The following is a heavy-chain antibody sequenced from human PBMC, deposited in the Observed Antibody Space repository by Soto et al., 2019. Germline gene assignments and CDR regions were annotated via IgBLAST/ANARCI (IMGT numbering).Heavy chain of an antibody. CDR2: ISGSGGST. CDR3: AKDSRSRIAVAGSVSGY. CDR1: GFTFSSYA. J-gene: IGHJ4*02. Sequence: EVQLLESGGGLVQPGGSLRLSCAASGFTFSSYAMSWVRQAPGKGLEWVSAISGSGGSTYYADSVKGRFTISRDNSKNTLYLQMNSLRAEDTAVYYCAKDSRSRIAVAGSVSGYWGQGTLVTVSS. V-gene: IGHV3-23*01. D-gene: IGHD6-19*01.